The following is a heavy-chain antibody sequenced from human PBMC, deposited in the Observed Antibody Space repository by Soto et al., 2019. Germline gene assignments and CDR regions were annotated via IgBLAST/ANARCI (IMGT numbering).Heavy chain of an antibody. J-gene: IGHJ6*02. Sequence: GGSLRLSCAASGFTVSSNYMSCVRQAPGRGLEWVSVINSGGSTYYADSVKGRFTTSRDISKNTLYLQMNSLRAEDTAVYYCAREDSSSSSYYYYYNRDVWGQGTTVTVS. CDR3: AREDSSSSSYYYYYNRDV. CDR1: GFTVSSNY. V-gene: IGHV3-53*01. CDR2: INSGGST. D-gene: IGHD6-19*01.